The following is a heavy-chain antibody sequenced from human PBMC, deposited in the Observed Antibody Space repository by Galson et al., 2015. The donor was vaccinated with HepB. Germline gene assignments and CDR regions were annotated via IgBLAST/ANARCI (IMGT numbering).Heavy chain of an antibody. CDR2: TYYRPKWYN. CDR1: GDRVSSNSAA. V-gene: IGHV6-1*01. Sequence: CAISGDRVSSNSAAWNWIRQSPSRGLEWLGRTYYRPKWYNDYAVSVKSRITINPDTSKNQFSLQLNSVTPEDTAVYYCARTGYSGYGIDYWGQGTLVTVSS. J-gene: IGHJ4*02. D-gene: IGHD5-12*01. CDR3: ARTGYSGYGIDY.